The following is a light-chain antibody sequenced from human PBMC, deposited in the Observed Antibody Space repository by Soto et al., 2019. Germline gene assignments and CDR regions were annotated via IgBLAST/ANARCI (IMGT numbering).Light chain of an antibody. J-gene: IGKJ1*01. V-gene: IGKV3-20*01. CDR3: EQYGSSPRT. CDR1: QSVTSNY. CDR2: GIS. Sequence: IVLTQSPGTLSLSPGERATLFCRASQSVTSNYFAWYQQKPGQAPGLLIYGISDRATGIPDRFSGSGSGTDFTLTISRLEPEDFAVYYCEQYGSSPRTFGQGTKVEIK.